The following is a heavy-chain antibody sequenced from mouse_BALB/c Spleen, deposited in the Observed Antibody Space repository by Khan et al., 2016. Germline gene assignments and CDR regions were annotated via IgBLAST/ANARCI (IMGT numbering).Heavy chain of an antibody. CDR2: IYPGDGDT. V-gene: IGHV1-80*01. J-gene: IGHJ2*01. CDR1: GYAFSIYW. Sequence: QVQLQQSGAELVRPGSSVKISCKASGYAFSIYWMNWVKQRPGQGLEWIGQIYPGDGDTDYNGKFKDKATLTADKSSSTAYMQLSSLTSEDSAVYFCARSGYGYDYWGQGTTLTVPS. CDR3: ARSGYGYDY. D-gene: IGHD2-2*01.